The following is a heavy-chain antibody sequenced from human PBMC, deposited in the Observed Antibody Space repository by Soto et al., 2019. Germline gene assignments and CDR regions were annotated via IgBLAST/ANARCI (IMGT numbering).Heavy chain of an antibody. CDR2: IFSRGES. V-gene: IGHV3-53*01. J-gene: IGHJ4*02. Sequence: EVQLVESGGGLLQPGGSLRLSCAASGFTVSSTYMSWVRQAPGKGLEWVSIIFSRGESFYADSVKGRFTLSRDSSGNTVYLQMNSLKAEDTAVYYCARGGIGMVRTFDHWGQGTLVTVAS. CDR1: GFTVSSTY. D-gene: IGHD3-10*01. CDR3: ARGGIGMVRTFDH.